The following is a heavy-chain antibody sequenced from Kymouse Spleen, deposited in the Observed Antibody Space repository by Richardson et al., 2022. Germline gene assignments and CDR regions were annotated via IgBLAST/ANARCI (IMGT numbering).Heavy chain of an antibody. CDR2: IWYDGSNK. CDR3: ARDEYYDILTGYSYYYGMDV. V-gene: IGHV3-33*01. Sequence: QVQLVESGGGVVQPGRSLRLSCAASGFTFSSYGMHWVRQAPGKGLEWVAVIWYDGSNKYYADSVKGRFTISRDNSKNTLYLQMNSLRAEDTAVYYCARDEYYDILTGYSYYYGMDVWGQGTTVTVSS. CDR1: GFTFSSYG. D-gene: IGHD3-9*01. J-gene: IGHJ6*02.